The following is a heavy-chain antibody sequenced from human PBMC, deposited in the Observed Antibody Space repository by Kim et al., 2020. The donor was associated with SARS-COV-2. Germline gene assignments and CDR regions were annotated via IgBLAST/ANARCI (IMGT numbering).Heavy chain of an antibody. CDR3: ARVKVAAAGWTDY. V-gene: IGHV1-3*01. Sequence: ASVKVSCKASGYTFTSYAMHWVRQAPGQRLEWMGWINAGNGNTKYSQKFQGRVTITRDTSASTAYMELSSLRSEDTAVYYCARVKVAAAGWTDYWGQGTLVTVSS. CDR1: GYTFTSYA. D-gene: IGHD6-13*01. CDR2: INAGNGNT. J-gene: IGHJ4*02.